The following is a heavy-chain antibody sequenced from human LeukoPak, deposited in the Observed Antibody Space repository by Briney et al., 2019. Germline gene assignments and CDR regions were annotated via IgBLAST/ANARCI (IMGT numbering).Heavy chain of an antibody. V-gene: IGHV4-39*07. J-gene: IGHJ4*02. CDR1: GGSIRSTNYY. Sequence: SETLSLTCTVSGGSIRSTNYYWGWIRQPPGKGLEWIGSVYYSGSTYHNPSLKSRVTISIDTSKNQFSLKLRSVTAADTAVYYCARARTGTTPKPYYFDYWGQGTLVTVSS. CDR3: ARARTGTTPKPYYFDY. D-gene: IGHD1-1*01. CDR2: VYYSGST.